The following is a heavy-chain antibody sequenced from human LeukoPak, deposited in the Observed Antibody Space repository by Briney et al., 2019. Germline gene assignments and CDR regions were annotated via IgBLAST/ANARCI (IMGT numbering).Heavy chain of an antibody. CDR3: ARESTMIVVVTPERYFDY. CDR2: INPNSGGT. J-gene: IGHJ4*02. Sequence: AASVKVSCKASGYTFTGYYMHWVRQAPGQGLEWMGWINPNSGGTNYAQKFQGRVTMTRDTSISTAYMELSRLRSDDTAVYYCARESTMIVVVTPERYFDYWGQGTLVTVSS. V-gene: IGHV1-2*02. D-gene: IGHD3-22*01. CDR1: GYTFTGYY.